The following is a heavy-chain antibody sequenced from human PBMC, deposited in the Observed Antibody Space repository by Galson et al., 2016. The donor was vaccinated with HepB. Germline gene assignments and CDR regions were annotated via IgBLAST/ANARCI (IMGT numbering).Heavy chain of an antibody. Sequence: SLRLSCAASEFIFSNYWMHWVRQAPGKGLVWVSRINTDGTTTTYADSVKGRFTVSRDNAKNTLYLQMNSLRAEDTAIYYCARGGIFPFDFWGQGSLVTVSP. CDR3: ARGGIFPFDF. D-gene: IGHD3-3*01. CDR1: EFIFSNYW. J-gene: IGHJ4*02. CDR2: INTDGTTT. V-gene: IGHV3-74*01.